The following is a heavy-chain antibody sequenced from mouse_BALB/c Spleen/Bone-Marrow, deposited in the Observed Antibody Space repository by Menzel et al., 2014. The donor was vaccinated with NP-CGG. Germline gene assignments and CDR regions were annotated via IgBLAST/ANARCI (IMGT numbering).Heavy chain of an antibody. CDR3: ARLGTTAVPDY. CDR2: NDPCSGGT. J-gene: IGHJ2*01. Sequence: LQQSGPELVKPGASVKVSCKASGYAFTNYNMYWVKQSHGKSLEWIGYNDPCSGGTNYNQKFKGKATLTVDKSSSTAYMHLNSLTSEDSAVYYCARLGTTAVPDYWGQGTTLTVSS. D-gene: IGHD1-1*01. CDR1: GYAFTNYN. V-gene: IGHV1S135*01.